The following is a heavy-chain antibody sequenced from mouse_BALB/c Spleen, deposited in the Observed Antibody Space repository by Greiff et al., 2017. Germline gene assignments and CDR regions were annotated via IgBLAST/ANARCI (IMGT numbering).Heavy chain of an antibody. D-gene: IGHD2-1*01. J-gene: IGHJ3*01. Sequence: EVQLQQSGAELVRSGASVKLSCTASGFNIKDYYMHWVKQRPEQGLEWIGWIDPENGDTEYAPKFQGKATMTADTSSNTAYLQLSSLTSEDTAVYYCNAYGNYVAWFADWGQGTLVTVAA. CDR1: GFNIKDYY. CDR3: NAYGNYVAWFAD. CDR2: IDPENGDT. V-gene: IGHV14-4*02.